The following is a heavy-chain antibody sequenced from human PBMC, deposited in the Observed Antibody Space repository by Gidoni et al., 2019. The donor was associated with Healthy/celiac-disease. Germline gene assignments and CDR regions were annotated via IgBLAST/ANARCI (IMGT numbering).Heavy chain of an antibody. CDR1: GYTFTGYY. CDR3: ARSYYDFWWSPLDY. V-gene: IGHV1-2*06. J-gene: IGHJ4*02. Sequence: QVQLVQSGAEVKKPGASVTVSCTASGYTFTGYYMHWVRQAPGQGLEWMGRINPNSGGTNYAQKFQGRVTMTRDTSISTAYMELSRLRSDDTAVYYCARSYYDFWWSPLDYWGQGTLVTVSS. D-gene: IGHD3-3*01. CDR2: INPNSGGT.